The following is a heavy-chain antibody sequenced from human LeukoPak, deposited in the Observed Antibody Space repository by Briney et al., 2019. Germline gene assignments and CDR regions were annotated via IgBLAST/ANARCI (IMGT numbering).Heavy chain of an antibody. CDR1: GYMFSNQW. CDR2: IYPGDSDT. J-gene: IGHJ3*01. D-gene: IGHD3-10*01. CDR3: ARTGYHYGSGSHYAFDL. Sequence: KPGESLEISCVASGYMFSNQWIGWVRQMPGKGLEWMGIIYPGDSDTRYSPSFQGQVTISVDKSVTTTYLQWHSLKASDTAMYYCARTGYHYGSGSHYAFDLWGQGTMVTVSS. V-gene: IGHV5-51*01.